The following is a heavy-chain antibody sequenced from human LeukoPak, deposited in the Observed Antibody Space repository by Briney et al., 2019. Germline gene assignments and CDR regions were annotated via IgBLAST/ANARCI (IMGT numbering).Heavy chain of an antibody. CDR2: IYHSGST. CDR1: GGSISSGSYY. CDR3: ARGVGGYDSSGYPFGY. D-gene: IGHD3-22*01. V-gene: IGHV4-30-2*01. Sequence: SETLSLTCTVSGGSISSGSYYWSWIRQPPGKGLEWIGYIYHSGSTYYNPSLKSRVTISVDRSKNQFSLKLSSGTAADTAVYYCARGVGGYDSSGYPFGYWGQGTLASVSS. J-gene: IGHJ4*02.